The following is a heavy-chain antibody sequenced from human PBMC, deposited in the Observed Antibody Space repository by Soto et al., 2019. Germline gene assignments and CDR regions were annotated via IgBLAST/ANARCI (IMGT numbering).Heavy chain of an antibody. CDR3: ARHEHHPTLDY. CDR1: GGSISSSSYY. CDR2: ISYSGST. Sequence: PSQTLSLPNTVSGGSISSSSYYWDWIRQPPGKGLEWIGSISYSGSTYNNPSLKSRVTISVDTSKNQFSLKLSSVTAADTAVYYCARHEHHPTLDYLGRGTLVTVSS. J-gene: IGHJ4*02. V-gene: IGHV4-39*01.